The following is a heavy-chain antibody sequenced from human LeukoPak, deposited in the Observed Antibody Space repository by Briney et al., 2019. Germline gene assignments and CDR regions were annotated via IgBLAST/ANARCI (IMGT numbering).Heavy chain of an antibody. Sequence: SVTVSCKASGGTFSSYAISWVRQAPGQGLEWMGGIIPILGTANYAQKFQGRVTITADESTSTAYMELSSLRSEDTAVYYCARGGITMVRVSREVGYYYGMDVWGKGTTVTVSS. J-gene: IGHJ6*04. CDR1: GGTFSSYA. CDR3: ARGGITMVRVSREVGYYYGMDV. CDR2: IIPILGTA. D-gene: IGHD3-10*01. V-gene: IGHV1-69*01.